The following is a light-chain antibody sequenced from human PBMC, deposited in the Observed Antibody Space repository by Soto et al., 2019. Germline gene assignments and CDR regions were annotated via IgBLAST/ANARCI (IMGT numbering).Light chain of an antibody. CDR2: AAS. CDR1: QGIRNY. CDR3: QKYNSAPLT. J-gene: IGKJ5*01. V-gene: IGKV1-27*01. Sequence: DIQMTQSPSSLSASVGDRVTITCRASQGIRNYLAWYQQKPGKVPKLLIYAASTLQSGVPSRFSGSESGTDFTLTISSLQPEDVATYYCQKYNSAPLTFGQGTRLEIK.